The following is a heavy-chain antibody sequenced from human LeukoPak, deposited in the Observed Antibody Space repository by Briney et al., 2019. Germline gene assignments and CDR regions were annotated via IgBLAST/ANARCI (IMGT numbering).Heavy chain of an antibody. CDR1: GFSFSTYW. CDR3: ARDPESSSFDL. J-gene: IGHJ4*02. D-gene: IGHD6-6*01. Sequence: GGSLGLSCAASGFSFSTYWMSWVRQTPEKGLEFVANIDQGGSVRNYMDSLKGRCTISRDNAKKSLYLEINSLRADDTAVYYCARDPESSSFDLWGRGALATVSS. V-gene: IGHV3-7*01. CDR2: IDQGGSVR.